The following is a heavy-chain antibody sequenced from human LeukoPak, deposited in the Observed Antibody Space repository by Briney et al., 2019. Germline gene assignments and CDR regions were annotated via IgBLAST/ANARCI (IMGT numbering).Heavy chain of an antibody. Sequence: SGTLSLTCGVSGGSITQTNYWTWVRQPPGKGLEWIGEVNLQGSTNYNPSLMGRVAISVDKSENHFSLKVSSVTAADTAVYYCARRPPALGAFDIWGQGTMVSVSS. CDR2: VNLQGST. CDR1: GGSITQTNY. V-gene: IGHV4-4*02. CDR3: ARRPPALGAFDI. D-gene: IGHD6-6*01. J-gene: IGHJ3*02.